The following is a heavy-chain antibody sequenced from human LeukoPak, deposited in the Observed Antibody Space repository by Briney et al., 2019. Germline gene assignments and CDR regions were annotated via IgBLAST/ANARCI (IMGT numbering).Heavy chain of an antibody. CDR3: AKANSPYYYGMDV. V-gene: IGHV3-30*18. J-gene: IGHJ6*02. CDR2: ISYDGTNK. Sequence: GGSLRLSCAASGFTFSSYGMHWVRQAPGKGLEWVAVISYDGTNKYYADSVKGRFTISRDNSKNTLYLQMNSLRAEDTAVYYCAKANSPYYYGMDVWGQGTTVTVSS. D-gene: IGHD2/OR15-2a*01. CDR1: GFTFSSYG.